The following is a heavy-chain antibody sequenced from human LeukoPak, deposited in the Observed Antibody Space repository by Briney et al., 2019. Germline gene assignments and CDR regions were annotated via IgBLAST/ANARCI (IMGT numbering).Heavy chain of an antibody. V-gene: IGHV3-30-3*01. D-gene: IGHD2-2*01. J-gene: IGHJ6*02. Sequence: PGRSLRLSCAASGFTFSSYAMHWVRQAPGKGLEWVAVISYDGSNKYYADSVKGRFTISRDNSKNTLYLQMNSLRAEDTAVYYCARDGVFCSSTSCPPGGKNYYYYYYGMDVWGQGTTVTVSS. CDR2: ISYDGSNK. CDR1: GFTFSSYA. CDR3: ARDGVFCSSTSCPPGGKNYYYYYYGMDV.